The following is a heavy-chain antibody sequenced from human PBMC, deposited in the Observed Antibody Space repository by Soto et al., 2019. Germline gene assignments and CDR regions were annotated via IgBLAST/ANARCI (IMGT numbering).Heavy chain of an antibody. CDR2: PYYRSKWYN. Sequence: QVQLQQSGPGLVKPSQTLSLICAISGDSVSSDSATWNWIRQSPSRGLEWLGRPYYRSKWYNDYALSVKSRIAIPPDTSKNQLSLQLSSVTPEDTAVYFCARDSSGWHWYFDLWGRGTLVTVSS. CDR1: GDSVSSDSAT. V-gene: IGHV6-1*01. J-gene: IGHJ2*01. D-gene: IGHD6-19*01. CDR3: ARDSSGWHWYFDL.